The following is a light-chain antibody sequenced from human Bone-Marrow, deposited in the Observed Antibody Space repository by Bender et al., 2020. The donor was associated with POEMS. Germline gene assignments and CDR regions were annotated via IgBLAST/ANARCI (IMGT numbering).Light chain of an antibody. V-gene: IGLV1-36*01. J-gene: IGLJ3*02. CDR3: SAWDDSLSGWV. CDR1: SSNIGNHG. CDR2: YDD. Sequence: QSVVTQPPSLSEAPRQRVTISCSGSSSNIGNHGVNWYQQLPGEAPKLLIYYDDLLTPGVSDRFSATKSGTSASRAIGELQSGDEALYSCSAWDDSLSGWVFGGGTKLTVL.